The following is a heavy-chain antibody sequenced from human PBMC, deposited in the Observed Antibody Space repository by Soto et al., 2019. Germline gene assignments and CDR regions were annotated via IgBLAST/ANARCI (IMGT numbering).Heavy chain of an antibody. CDR1: GFTFSNSI. J-gene: IGHJ3*02. D-gene: IGHD6-13*01. V-gene: IGHV3-21*01. CDR3: ATRTWYAFDI. CDR2: ISGSSDFL. Sequence: NPGGSLRLSGAACGFTFSNSIINWVRQAPWQGLEWVSSISGSSDFLYYADSVKGRFTISRDTATNSLYLQMNSLRAEETAVYYCATRTWYAFDIFGQGTMVAV.